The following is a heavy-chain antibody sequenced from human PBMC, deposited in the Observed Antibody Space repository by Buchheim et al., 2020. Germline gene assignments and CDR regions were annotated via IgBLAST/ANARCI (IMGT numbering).Heavy chain of an antibody. CDR3: ARDLHYDFWSGYSFDY. D-gene: IGHD3-3*01. J-gene: IGHJ4*02. Sequence: QVQLVQSGAEVKKPGASVEVSCKASGYTFTGYYMHWVRQAPGQGLEWMGWINPNSGGTNYAQKFQGRVTMTRDTYISNAYMELSRLRSDDTAVYYCARDLHYDFWSGYSFDYWGQGTL. CDR2: INPNSGGT. CDR1: GYTFTGYY. V-gene: IGHV1-2*02.